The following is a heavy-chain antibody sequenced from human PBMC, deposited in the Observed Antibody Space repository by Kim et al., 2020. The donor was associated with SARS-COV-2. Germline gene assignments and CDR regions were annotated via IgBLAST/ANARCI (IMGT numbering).Heavy chain of an antibody. CDR3: AKDDTLSYGGRPFGMDV. V-gene: IGHV3-23*01. J-gene: IGHJ6*02. D-gene: IGHD4-17*01. CDR1: GFTFRNHA. CDR2: ISGSGGYT. Sequence: GGSLRLSCAASGFTFRNHAMSWVRQAPGKGLDWVSAISGSGGYTYYANSVKGRFTISRYNSKNTLYLQMNSLRAEDTAVYYCAKDDTLSYGGRPFGMDVWGQGTTVIVSS.